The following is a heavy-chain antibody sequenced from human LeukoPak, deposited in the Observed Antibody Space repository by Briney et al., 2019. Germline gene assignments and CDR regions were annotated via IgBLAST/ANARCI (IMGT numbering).Heavy chain of an antibody. V-gene: IGHV3-30*03. CDR1: GFTFSSYG. CDR3: ARGHIVVGYYYYMDV. Sequence: QPGRSLRLSCAASGFTFSSYGMHWVRQAPGKGLEWVAVISYDGSNKYYADSVKGRFTISRDNAKNTLYLQMNSLRAEDTAVYYCARGHIVVGYYYYMDVWGKGTTVTVSS. CDR2: ISYDGSNK. J-gene: IGHJ6*03. D-gene: IGHD2-15*01.